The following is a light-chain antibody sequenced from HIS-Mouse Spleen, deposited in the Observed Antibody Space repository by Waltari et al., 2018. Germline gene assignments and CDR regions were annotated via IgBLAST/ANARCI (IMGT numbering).Light chain of an antibody. J-gene: IGLJ1*01. CDR2: DVS. CDR1: SSDVGGYNY. CDR3: SSYTSSSTYV. V-gene: IGLV2-14*03. Sequence: QSALTQPASVSGSPGQSITISCTGTSSDVGGYNYVSWYQQHPGKATKLMIYDVSNRPSGVSNRVSGAKSGNTASLTISGLQAEDEADYYCSSYTSSSTYVFGTGTKVTVL.